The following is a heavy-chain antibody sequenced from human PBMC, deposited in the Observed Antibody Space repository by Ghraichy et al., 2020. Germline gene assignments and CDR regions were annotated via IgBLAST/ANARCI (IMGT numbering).Heavy chain of an antibody. CDR2: ISSNGGST. Sequence: GGSLRLSCAASGFTFSSYAMHWVRQAPGKGLEYVSAISSNGGSTYYANSVKGRFTISRDNSKNTLYLQMGSLRAEDMAVYYCARALRWSPLVVYWGQGTLVTVSS. CDR1: GFTFSSYA. V-gene: IGHV3-64*01. CDR3: ARALRWSPLVVY. D-gene: IGHD4-23*01. J-gene: IGHJ4*02.